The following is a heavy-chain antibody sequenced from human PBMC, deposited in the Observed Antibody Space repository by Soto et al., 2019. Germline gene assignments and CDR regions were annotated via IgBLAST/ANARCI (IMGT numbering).Heavy chain of an antibody. D-gene: IGHD6-6*01. Sequence: QEQLVESGGGVVQPGRSLRLSCVVSGFTFSTYGMHWVRQAPGKGLEWVAGVSFDGSNKYTTDSVKGRFTISRDNCKNALPLQMNNLRPASTAVYYWAKDMVRMGMVVQLGGKGTLVTVS. V-gene: IGHV3-30*18. CDR1: GFTFSTYG. J-gene: IGHJ4*02. CDR2: VSFDGSNK. CDR3: AKDMVRMGMVVQL.